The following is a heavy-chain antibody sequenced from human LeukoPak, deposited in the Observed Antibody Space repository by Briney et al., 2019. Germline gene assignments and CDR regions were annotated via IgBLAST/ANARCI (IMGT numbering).Heavy chain of an antibody. V-gene: IGHV4-59*01. D-gene: IGHD6-19*01. Sequence: PSETLSLTCTVSGVSLTNYYLNWIRRPPGKGLEWIGCISYSGSTNYTPSLKSRVTMSVDTSKNQFSLKMTSVTAADTAVYRCARSPHSSGWYLGSLQLAHNWFDPWGQGTLVTVSS. CDR1: GVSLTNYY. J-gene: IGHJ5*02. CDR2: ISYSGST. CDR3: ARSPHSSGWYLGSLQLAHNWFDP.